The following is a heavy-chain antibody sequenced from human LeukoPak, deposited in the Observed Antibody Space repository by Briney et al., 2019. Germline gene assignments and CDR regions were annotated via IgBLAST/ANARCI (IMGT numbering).Heavy chain of an antibody. D-gene: IGHD4-17*01. CDR2: INHSGRT. Sequence: PSETLSLTCAVYGASISGYYWSWIRQPPGKGLEWIGEINHSGRTHYNSSLKSRVTISVDTSKNQFSLKLSSVTAADTAVYYCAVQATVTTSDFDYWGQGTLVTVSS. J-gene: IGHJ4*02. CDR1: GASISGYY. V-gene: IGHV4-34*01. CDR3: AVQATVTTSDFDY.